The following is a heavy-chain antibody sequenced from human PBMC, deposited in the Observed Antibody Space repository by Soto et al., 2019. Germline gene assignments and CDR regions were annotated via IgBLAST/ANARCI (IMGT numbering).Heavy chain of an antibody. V-gene: IGHV1-8*01. J-gene: IGHJ4*02. CDR1: GYTFTSYD. CDR2: MNPNSGNT. Sequence: ASVKVSCKASGYTFTSYDINWVRQATGQGLEWMGWMNPNSGNTGYAQKFQGRVTMTRNTSISTAYMELSSLRSEDTAVYYCASSYCSGGSCYDYWGQGTLVTVSS. D-gene: IGHD2-15*01. CDR3: ASSYCSGGSCYDY.